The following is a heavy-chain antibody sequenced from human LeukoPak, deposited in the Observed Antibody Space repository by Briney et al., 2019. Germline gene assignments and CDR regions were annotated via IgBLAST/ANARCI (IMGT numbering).Heavy chain of an antibody. CDR1: GFTFSSYW. V-gene: IGHV3-7*01. Sequence: SGGSLRLSCAASGFTFSSYWMSWVRQAPGKGLEWVANIKQDGSEKYYVDSVKGRFTISRDNAKNSPYLQMNSLRAEDTAVYYCARYLRSYYDNSNWFDPWGQGTLVTVSS. D-gene: IGHD3-9*01. J-gene: IGHJ5*02. CDR3: ARYLRSYYDNSNWFDP. CDR2: IKQDGSEK.